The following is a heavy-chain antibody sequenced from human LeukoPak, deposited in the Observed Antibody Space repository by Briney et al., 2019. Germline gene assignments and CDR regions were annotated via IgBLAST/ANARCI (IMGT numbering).Heavy chain of an antibody. CDR2: INPSGGST. D-gene: IGHD3-22*01. CDR1: GYTFTSYY. V-gene: IGHV1-46*01. J-gene: IGHJ5*02. CDR3: ARELAQYYYDSSGYYYNWFDP. Sequence: ASVTVSCKASGYTFTSYYMHWVRQAPGQGLEWMGIINPSGGSTSYAQKFQGRVTMTRDTSTSTVYMELSSLRSEDTAVYYCARELAQYYYDSSGYYYNWFDPWGQGTLVTVSS.